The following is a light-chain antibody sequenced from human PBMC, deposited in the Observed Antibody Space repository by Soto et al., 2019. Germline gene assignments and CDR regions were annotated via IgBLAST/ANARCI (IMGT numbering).Light chain of an antibody. CDR3: QQDNSYSWT. J-gene: IGKJ1*01. V-gene: IGKV1-12*01. CDR1: QGISSW. CDR2: AAS. Sequence: DIQMTQSPSSVSASVGDRVTITCRASQGISSWLAWYQQKPGKAPNLLIYAASSLHSGVPSRFSGSXSGAEFTLTISSLQPDDFATYYCQQDNSYSWTFGQGFKLDIK.